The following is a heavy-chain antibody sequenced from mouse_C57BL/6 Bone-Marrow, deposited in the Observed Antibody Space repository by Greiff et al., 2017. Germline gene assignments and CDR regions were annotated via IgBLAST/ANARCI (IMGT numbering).Heavy chain of an antibody. V-gene: IGHV1-59*01. Sequence: QVQLQQPGAELVRPGTSVKLSCKASGYTFTSYWMHWVKQRPGQGLEWIGVIDPSDSYTNYNQKFKGKATLTVDTSSSTAYMQLSSLTSEDSAVYYCARETLVAPYYAMDYWGQGTSVTVSS. CDR2: IDPSDSYT. CDR3: ARETLVAPYYAMDY. J-gene: IGHJ4*01. D-gene: IGHD1-1*01. CDR1: GYTFTSYW.